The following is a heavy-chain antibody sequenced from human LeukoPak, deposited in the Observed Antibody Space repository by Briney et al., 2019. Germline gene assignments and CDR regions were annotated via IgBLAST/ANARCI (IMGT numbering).Heavy chain of an antibody. CDR1: GASISSGGYY. CDR2: IYYSGST. D-gene: IGHD1-1*01. Sequence: SETLSLTCTVSGASISSGGYYWRWLRQHPGKGLEWIGYIYYSGSTYYHPSLKSRVTISVDTSKNQFSLKLSSVTAADTAVYYCARAWNRGYYFDYWGQGTLVTVSS. J-gene: IGHJ4*02. CDR3: ARAWNRGYYFDY. V-gene: IGHV4-31*03.